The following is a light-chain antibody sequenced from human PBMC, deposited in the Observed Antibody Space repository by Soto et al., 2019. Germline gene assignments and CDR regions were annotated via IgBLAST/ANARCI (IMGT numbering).Light chain of an antibody. CDR1: SSDVGTYNY. V-gene: IGLV2-14*01. CDR2: GVT. CDR3: SSYTSSSTLV. J-gene: IGLJ2*01. Sequence: QSALTQPASVSGSPGQSIIISCTGTSSDVGTYNYVSWYQQHPGRAPKLVIYGVTNRPSGVSTRFSGYKYGNTASLTISGLQAEDEADYYCSSYTSSSTLVFGGGTKLTVL.